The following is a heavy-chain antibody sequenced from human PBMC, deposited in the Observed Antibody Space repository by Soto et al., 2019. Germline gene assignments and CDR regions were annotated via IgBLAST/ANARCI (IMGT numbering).Heavy chain of an antibody. CDR3: AKEIVVVPAARYYYYYYGMDV. CDR2: ISYDGSNK. Sequence: QVQLVESGGGVVQPGRSLRLSCAASGFTFSSYGMHWVRQAPGKGLEWVAVISYDGSNKYYADSVKGRFTISRDNSKNTLYLQRNSLRAEDTAVYYCAKEIVVVPAARYYYYYYGMDVWGQGTTVNVSS. V-gene: IGHV3-30*18. CDR1: GFTFSSYG. J-gene: IGHJ6*02. D-gene: IGHD2-2*01.